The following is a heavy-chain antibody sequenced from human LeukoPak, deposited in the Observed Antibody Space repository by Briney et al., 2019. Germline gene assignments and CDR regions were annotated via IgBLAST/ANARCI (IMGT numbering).Heavy chain of an antibody. D-gene: IGHD6-19*01. V-gene: IGHV3-48*01. J-gene: IGHJ6*02. Sequence: GGSLRLSCAASGFSFSSYTMNWVRRAPGKRPEWLSYLSDTGTIFYADSVKGRFPISRDNAKNSLFLQIHSLRAEDTAVYYCTRERPRSWSTFMDVWGQGTTVSVSS. CDR1: GFSFSSYT. CDR2: LSDTGTI. CDR3: TRERPRSWSTFMDV.